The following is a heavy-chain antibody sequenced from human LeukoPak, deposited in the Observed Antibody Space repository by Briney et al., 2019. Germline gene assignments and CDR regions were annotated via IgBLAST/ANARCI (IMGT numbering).Heavy chain of an antibody. CDR1: GYSISSGYY. CDR2: IYHSGST. CDR3: ARDEPSTGEFDY. D-gene: IGHD7-27*01. V-gene: IGHV4-38-2*02. Sequence: SETLSLTCTVSGYSISSGYYWGWIRQPPGKGLEWIGSIYHSGSTYYNPSLKSRVTISVDTSKNQFSLKLSSVTAADTAVYYCARDEPSTGEFDYWGQGTLVTVSS. J-gene: IGHJ4*02.